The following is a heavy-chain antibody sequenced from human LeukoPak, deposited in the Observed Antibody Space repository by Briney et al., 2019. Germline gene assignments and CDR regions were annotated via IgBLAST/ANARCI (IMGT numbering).Heavy chain of an antibody. J-gene: IGHJ6*03. CDR1: GYTFTGYC. CDR3: ARGREAGPYYYYYMDV. Sequence: EASVKVSCKASGYTFTGYCMHWVRQAPGQGLEWMGRINPNSGGTNYAQKFQGRVTMTRDTSISTAYMELSRLRSDDTAVYYCARGREAGPYYYYYMDVWGKGTTVTVSS. CDR2: INPNSGGT. V-gene: IGHV1-2*06. D-gene: IGHD3-10*01.